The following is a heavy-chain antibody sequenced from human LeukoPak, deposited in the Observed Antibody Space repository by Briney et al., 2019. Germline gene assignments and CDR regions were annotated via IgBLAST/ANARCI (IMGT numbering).Heavy chain of an antibody. D-gene: IGHD7-27*01. V-gene: IGHV3-23*01. CDR3: ARDLAWGAFDY. Sequence: GGSLRLSCAASGFTFSSYGMSWVRQAPGKGLEWVSAISGSGGSTYYADSVKGRFTISRDDSKNTLSLQMNSLRVEDTAVYYCARDLAWGAFDYWGQGTLVTVSS. J-gene: IGHJ4*02. CDR2: ISGSGGST. CDR1: GFTFSSYG.